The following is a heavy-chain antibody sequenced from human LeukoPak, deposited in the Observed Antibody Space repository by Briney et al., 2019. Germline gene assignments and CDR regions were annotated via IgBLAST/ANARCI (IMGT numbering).Heavy chain of an antibody. V-gene: IGHV1-3*01. Sequence: ASVKVSCKASGYTFTTYAMHWVRQAPGQRLEWMGWINAGNGNTKYSQKFQGRVTFTRDTSASTAYVELSSLRSEDTAVYYCARDHGQLWFPGRDYWGQGTLVTVSS. CDR3: ARDHGQLWFPGRDY. J-gene: IGHJ4*02. D-gene: IGHD5-18*01. CDR2: INAGNGNT. CDR1: GYTFTTYA.